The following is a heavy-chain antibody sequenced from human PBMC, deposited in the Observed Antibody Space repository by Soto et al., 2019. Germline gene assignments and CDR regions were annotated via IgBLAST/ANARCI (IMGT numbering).Heavy chain of an antibody. V-gene: IGHV3-30*18. CDR1: GFTFSSYG. CDR2: ISHDGSNK. D-gene: IGHD3-3*01. CDR3: AKSLVRGNARYDSLDY. Sequence: RGSLRLSCAASGFTFSSYGMHWVRQAPGKGLEGVAVISHDGSNKFYADSVKGRFTISRDNSKNTLYLQMNSLRADDTAVFFCAKSLVRGNARYDSLDYWGQGTLGTVSS. J-gene: IGHJ4*02.